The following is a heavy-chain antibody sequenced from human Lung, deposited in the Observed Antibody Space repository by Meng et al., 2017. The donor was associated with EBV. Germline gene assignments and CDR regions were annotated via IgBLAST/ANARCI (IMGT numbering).Heavy chain of an antibody. J-gene: IGHJ4*02. CDR1: GYTFTSYA. CDR3: ARDSPLDGYSLLDY. D-gene: IGHD5-24*01. V-gene: IGHV7-4-1*02. Sequence: VQLVQSGSELKRPGASVKVSCRPSGYTFTSYAINWVRQAPGQGPDWMGWIDPNTGNPTYDQGFTGRFVFSLDTSASTAYLQINSLRADDTAVYYCARDSPLDGYSLLDYWGQGTLVTVSS. CDR2: IDPNTGNP.